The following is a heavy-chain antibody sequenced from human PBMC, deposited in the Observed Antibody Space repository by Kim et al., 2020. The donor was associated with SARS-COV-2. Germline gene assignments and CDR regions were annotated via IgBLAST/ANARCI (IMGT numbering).Heavy chain of an antibody. Sequence: GSTYYADSVKGRFTISRDNSKNTLYVQMNSLRADDTAIYYCGRGSNLDSWGQGTLVTVSS. J-gene: IGHJ5*01. D-gene: IGHD6-13*01. CDR2: GST. V-gene: IGHV3-23*01. CDR3: GRGSNLDS.